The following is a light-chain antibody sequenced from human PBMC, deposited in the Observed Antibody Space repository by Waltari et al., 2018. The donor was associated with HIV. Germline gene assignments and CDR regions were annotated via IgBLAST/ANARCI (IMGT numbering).Light chain of an antibody. Sequence: QSALTQPPAASRSPGQSVTISCTGTSNDIGPYNYVSWYQQHPDKAPRLLIYEVNKRPSGVPGRFSGSKSGNTASLTVSGLQAEDEADYYCSSYAGSGNLLLFGGGTKVTVL. CDR3: SSYAGSGNLLL. J-gene: IGLJ6*01. V-gene: IGLV2-8*02. CDR1: SNDIGPYNY. CDR2: EVN.